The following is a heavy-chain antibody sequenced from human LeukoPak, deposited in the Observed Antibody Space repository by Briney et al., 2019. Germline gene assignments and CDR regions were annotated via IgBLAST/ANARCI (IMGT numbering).Heavy chain of an antibody. V-gene: IGHV4-30-4*08. CDR3: AREWPCSGGSCYDY. CDR1: GGSISSGDYY. CDR2: IYYSGST. Sequence: SQTLSLTCTVSGGSISSGDYYWSWIRQPPGKGLEWIGYIYYSGSTYYNPSLKSRVTISVDTSKNQFSLKLSSVTAADTAVYYCAREWPCSGGSCYDYWGQGTLVTVSS. D-gene: IGHD2-15*01. J-gene: IGHJ4*02.